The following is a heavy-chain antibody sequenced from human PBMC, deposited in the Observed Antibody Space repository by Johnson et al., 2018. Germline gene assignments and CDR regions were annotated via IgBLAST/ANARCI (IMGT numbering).Heavy chain of an antibody. D-gene: IGHD3-22*01. CDR3: AKDRGSSGYPEYFQH. J-gene: IGHJ1*01. CDR2: IYPGDSDT. Sequence: VQLVQSGAEVKKPGESLKISCKGSGYSFTSYWIGWVRQMPGKGLEWMGIIYPGDSDTRYSPSFQGQVTISADKSIRTAYLQWSSLKASDTALYYCAKDRGSSGYPEYFQHWGQGTLVTVSS. CDR1: GYSFTSYW. V-gene: IGHV5-51*03.